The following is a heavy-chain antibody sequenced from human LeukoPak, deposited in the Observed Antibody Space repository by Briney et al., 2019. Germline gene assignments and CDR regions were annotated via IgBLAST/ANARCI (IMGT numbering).Heavy chain of an antibody. J-gene: IGHJ6*02. CDR3: AKGLTARSPYGVDV. Sequence: GRSLRLSCAASGFSIDDYAMHWVRQAPGKGLEWVSGISWNSGGIDYADSVKGRFTISRDNAKNSLYLHMNSLRTEDTALYYCAKGLTARSPYGVDVWGQGTTVTVSS. CDR1: GFSIDDYA. CDR2: ISWNSGGI. V-gene: IGHV3-9*01. D-gene: IGHD2-21*02.